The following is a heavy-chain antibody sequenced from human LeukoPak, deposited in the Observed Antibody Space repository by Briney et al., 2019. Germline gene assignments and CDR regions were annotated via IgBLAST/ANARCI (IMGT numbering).Heavy chain of an antibody. J-gene: IGHJ6*03. Sequence: ASVKVSCKASGYTFTGYYMHWVRQAPGQGLEWMGWINPNSGGTNYAQKFQGRVTMTRDTSISTAYMELSRLRSDDTAVYYCARNPRSGSYFYYYYMDVWGKGTTVTVSS. D-gene: IGHD3-10*01. CDR1: GYTFTGYY. CDR3: ARNPRSGSYFYYYYMDV. CDR2: INPNSGGT. V-gene: IGHV1-2*02.